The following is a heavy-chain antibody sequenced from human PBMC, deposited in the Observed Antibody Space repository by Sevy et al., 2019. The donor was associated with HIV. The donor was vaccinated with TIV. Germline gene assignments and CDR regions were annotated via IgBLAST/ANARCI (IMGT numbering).Heavy chain of an antibody. Sequence: SETLSLTCTVSGGSISSYYWSWIRQPAGKGLEWIGRIYTSGSTNYNPSLKSRVTMSVDTSKNQFSLKLSSVTAADTAGYYCAREGGADIVVVVAATRPRGGYFDYWGQGTLVTVSS. CDR2: IYTSGST. J-gene: IGHJ4*02. D-gene: IGHD2-15*01. CDR1: GGSISSYY. CDR3: AREGGADIVVVVAATRPRGGYFDY. V-gene: IGHV4-4*07.